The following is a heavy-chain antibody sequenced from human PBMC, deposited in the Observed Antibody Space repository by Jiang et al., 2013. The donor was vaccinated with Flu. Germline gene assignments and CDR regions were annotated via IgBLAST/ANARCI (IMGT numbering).Heavy chain of an antibody. V-gene: IGHV4-59*01. CDR1: GGSISSYY. CDR3: ARGGSGWPFDY. CDR2: IYYSGST. D-gene: IGHD6-19*01. Sequence: TCTVSGGSISSYYWSWIRQPPGKGLEWIGYIYYSGSTNYNPSLKSRVTISVDTSKNQFSLKLSSVTAADTAVYYCARGGSGWPFDYWGQGTLVTVSS. J-gene: IGHJ4*02.